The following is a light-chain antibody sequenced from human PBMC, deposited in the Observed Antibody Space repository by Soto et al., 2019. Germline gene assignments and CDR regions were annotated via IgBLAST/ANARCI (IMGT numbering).Light chain of an antibody. CDR3: QHYGSSPFT. Sequence: EIVLTQSPGTLSLSPGERATLSCRASQSVSSSYLAWYQQTPGQAPRLLIYAASSRATAIPDRFSGSGSGTDFTLTISRLEPEDFAVYYCQHYGSSPFTFGPGTKVDIK. V-gene: IGKV3-20*01. CDR1: QSVSSSY. CDR2: AAS. J-gene: IGKJ3*01.